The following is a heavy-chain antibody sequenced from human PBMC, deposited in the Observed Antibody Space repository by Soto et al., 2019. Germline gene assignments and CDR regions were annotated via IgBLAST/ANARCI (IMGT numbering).Heavy chain of an antibody. Sequence: QTGGSLRLSCAASGFTFSSYGMHWVRQAPGKGLEWVAVISFEGNNKYYAGSVRGRFTISRDNSKNTLFLQLTSLRPEDTAVYYCAKAPYGGGWVRSHLDAWGQGTLVTVSS. CDR2: ISFEGNNK. CDR1: GFTFSSYG. J-gene: IGHJ4*02. D-gene: IGHD6-19*01. CDR3: AKAPYGGGWVRSHLDA. V-gene: IGHV3-30*18.